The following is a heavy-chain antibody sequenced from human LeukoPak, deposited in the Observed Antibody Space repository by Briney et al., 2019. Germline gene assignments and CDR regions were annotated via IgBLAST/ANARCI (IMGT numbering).Heavy chain of an antibody. CDR1: GFTFSSYG. V-gene: IGHV3-30*03. D-gene: IGHD2-2*02. CDR2: VSHDGSNK. CDR3: ARLYCSSTSCHTLYYYYMDV. J-gene: IGHJ6*03. Sequence: PGRSLRLSCAASGFTFSSYGMHWVRQAPGKGLEWVAVVSHDGSNKYYADSVKGRFTISRDNAKNSLYLQMNSLRAEDTALYYCARLYCSSTSCHTLYYYYMDVWGKGTTVTVSS.